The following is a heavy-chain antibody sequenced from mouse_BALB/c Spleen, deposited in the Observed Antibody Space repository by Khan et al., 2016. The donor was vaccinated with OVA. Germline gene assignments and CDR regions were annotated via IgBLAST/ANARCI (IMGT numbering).Heavy chain of an antibody. Sequence: QVQLQQSGAELVKPGASVKLSCKASGYTFTSYWMHWVKQRPGQGLDWIGYINPSDGRTHYNESFKNKATLTVDKSSNTAYVQVSSLTAKDSAVYYCARGGYGTLDYWGQGTLVTVSA. D-gene: IGHD2-10*02. V-gene: IGHV1S81*02. J-gene: IGHJ3*01. CDR1: GYTFTSYW. CDR3: ARGGYGTLDY. CDR2: INPSDGRT.